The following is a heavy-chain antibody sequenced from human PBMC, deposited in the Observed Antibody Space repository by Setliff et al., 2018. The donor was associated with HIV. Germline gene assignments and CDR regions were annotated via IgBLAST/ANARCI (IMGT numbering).Heavy chain of an antibody. Sequence: SETLSLTCVVSGYSISSGYYWGWIRQPPGKGLEWIGSIYHSGSTYYNPSLKSRVTISVDTSKNQFSLKLSSVTAADTAVYYCARSPTWIQLWLLSYFDYWGQGTLVTVSS. CDR1: GYSISSGYY. CDR3: ARSPTWIQLWLLSYFDY. D-gene: IGHD5-18*01. CDR2: IYHSGST. J-gene: IGHJ4*02. V-gene: IGHV4-38-2*01.